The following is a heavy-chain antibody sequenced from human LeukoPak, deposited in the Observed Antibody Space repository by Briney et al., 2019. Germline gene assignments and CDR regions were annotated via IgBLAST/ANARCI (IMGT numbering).Heavy chain of an antibody. CDR1: GFTFSSYA. D-gene: IGHD4-23*01. V-gene: IGHV3-23*01. J-gene: IGHJ4*02. Sequence: PGGSLRLSCAASGFTFSSYAMSWVRQAPGKGLEWVSAISGSGGSTYYADSVKGRFAVSRDNSKDTLYLQMNSLRAEDTAVYYCAKGAYYGGNQVYFDYWGQGTLVTVSS. CDR2: ISGSGGST. CDR3: AKGAYYGGNQVYFDY.